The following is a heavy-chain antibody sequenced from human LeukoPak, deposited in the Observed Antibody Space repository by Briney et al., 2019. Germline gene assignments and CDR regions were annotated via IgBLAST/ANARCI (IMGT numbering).Heavy chain of an antibody. CDR1: GGSISSYY. CDR2: IYYSGST. J-gene: IGHJ4*02. Sequence: PSETLSLTCTVSGGSISSYYWSWIRQPPGKGLEWIGYIYYSGSTNYNPSLKSRVTISVDTSKNQFSLKLSSVTAADTAVYYCARETYDSSGYSMDYWGQGTLVTVSS. V-gene: IGHV4-59*01. D-gene: IGHD3-22*01. CDR3: ARETYDSSGYSMDY.